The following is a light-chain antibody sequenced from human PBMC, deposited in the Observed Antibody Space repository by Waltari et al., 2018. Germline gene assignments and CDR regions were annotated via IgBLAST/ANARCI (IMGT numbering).Light chain of an antibody. Sequence: DVVMTQTPLSSPVTLGQPASISCRSSQSLLHVDGNTYLTWFQQRPVQPPRLLSYKSSNRFAGVPDRFSGGGAGTDFTLKISRVEAEDVGVYYCMQATESPLTFGGGTKVEIK. CDR3: MQATESPLT. J-gene: IGKJ4*01. CDR2: KSS. V-gene: IGKV2-24*01. CDR1: QSLLHVDGNTY.